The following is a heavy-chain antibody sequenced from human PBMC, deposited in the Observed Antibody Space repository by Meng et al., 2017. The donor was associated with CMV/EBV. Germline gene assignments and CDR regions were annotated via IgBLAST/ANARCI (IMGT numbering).Heavy chain of an antibody. V-gene: IGHV4-34*01. CDR1: GGSFIGYY. J-gene: IGHJ5*02. CDR3: ARGGNWFDP. Sequence: QVQLEQWGAGLLNSSETLSLTCAVYGGSFIGYYWSWIRQPPGKGLEWIGEINHSGSTNYNPSLKSRVTISVDTSKNQFSLKLSSVTAADTAVYYCARGGNWFDPWGQGTLVTVSS. CDR2: INHSGST.